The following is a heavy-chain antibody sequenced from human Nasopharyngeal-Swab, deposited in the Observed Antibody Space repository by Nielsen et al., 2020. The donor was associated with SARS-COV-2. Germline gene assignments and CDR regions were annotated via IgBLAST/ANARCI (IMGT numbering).Heavy chain of an antibody. CDR2: IYYSGST. J-gene: IGHJ6*03. V-gene: IGHV4-59*08. CDR1: GGTISSYY. Sequence: SETLSLTCTASGGTISSYYWSWIRQLPGKGLEWIGYIYYSGSTNYNPSLKSRVTISVDTSKNQFSLKLSSVTAADTAVYYCARLGGGGYYYYYYYMDVWGKGTTVTVSS. CDR3: ARLGGGGYYYYYYYMDV. D-gene: IGHD3-16*01.